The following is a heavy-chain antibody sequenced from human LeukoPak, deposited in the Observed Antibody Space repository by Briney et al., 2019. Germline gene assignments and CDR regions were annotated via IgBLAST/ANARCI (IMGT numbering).Heavy chain of an antibody. CDR1: GFTFSDYS. J-gene: IGHJ4*02. CDR3: ASFRTGYSYYFDY. D-gene: IGHD3/OR15-3a*01. CDR2: ISPSGRSI. Sequence: GGSLRLSCAASGFTFSDYSMNWVRQTPGRGLEWVSSISPSGRSISYADSVKGRFTISRDNAKNSLYLQMSSLRAEDTAVYYCASFRTGYSYYFDYWGQGVLVTVSS. V-gene: IGHV3-21*01.